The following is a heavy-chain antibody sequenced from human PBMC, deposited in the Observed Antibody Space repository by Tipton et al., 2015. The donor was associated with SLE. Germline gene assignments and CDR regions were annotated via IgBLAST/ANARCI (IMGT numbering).Heavy chain of an antibody. CDR3: ARTLGAIAHTVYDAFDI. CDR1: GGSISSGGYY. CDR2: IYYTGST. Sequence: TLSLTCTVSGGSISSGGYYWSWIRQHPGKGLEWIGYIYYTGSTYYNPSLKSRLTISLDASKNQFSLRLTSVTAADTAVYYCARTLGAIAHTVYDAFDIWGQGKMVTVSS. J-gene: IGHJ3*02. V-gene: IGHV4-31*03. D-gene: IGHD1-26*01.